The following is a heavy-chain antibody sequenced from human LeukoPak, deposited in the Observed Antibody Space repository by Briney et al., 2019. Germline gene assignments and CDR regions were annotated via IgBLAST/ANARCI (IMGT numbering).Heavy chain of an antibody. Sequence: SETLSLTCTVSGYSISSGYYWGWIRQPPGKGLEWIGSIYHSGSTYYNPSLKSRVTISVDTSKNQFSLKLSSVTAADTAVYYCARGQVLGDYWGQGTLVTVSS. CDR1: GYSISSGYY. CDR2: IYHSGST. J-gene: IGHJ4*02. D-gene: IGHD2/OR15-2a*01. CDR3: ARGQVLGDY. V-gene: IGHV4-38-2*02.